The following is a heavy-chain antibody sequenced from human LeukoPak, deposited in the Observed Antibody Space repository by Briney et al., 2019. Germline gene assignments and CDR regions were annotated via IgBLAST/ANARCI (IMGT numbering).Heavy chain of an antibody. CDR2: IYYSGST. Sequence: SETLSLTCTVSGGSIRNGGYYWGWIRQPPGKGLEWIGSIYYSGSTYYNPSLKSRVTISVDTSKSQFSLKVSSVTAADTAVYYCARNCNGGSCYSDFDCWGQGTLVTVSS. D-gene: IGHD2-15*01. J-gene: IGHJ4*02. CDR1: GGSIRNGGYY. V-gene: IGHV4-39*01. CDR3: ARNCNGGSCYSDFDC.